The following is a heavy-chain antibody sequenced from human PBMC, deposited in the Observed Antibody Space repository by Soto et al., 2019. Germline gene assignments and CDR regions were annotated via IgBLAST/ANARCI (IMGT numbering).Heavy chain of an antibody. CDR2: IKPGTSDI. D-gene: IGHD3-3*02. CDR1: GYKFGSAW. CDR3: ARQLSHICDS. J-gene: IGHJ4*02. Sequence: PRYSLKISCKGVGYKFGSAWIGWVRQMPGKGLEWMGIIKPGTSDIRYSPSCRGHVTISADEAVSTAYLQWSSLKASDTAMYYCARQLSHICDSWGQGTLVTVSS. V-gene: IGHV5-51*01.